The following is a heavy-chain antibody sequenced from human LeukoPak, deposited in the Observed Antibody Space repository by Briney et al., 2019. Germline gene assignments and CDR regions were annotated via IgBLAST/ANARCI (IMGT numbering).Heavy chain of an antibody. CDR3: ARDELCGGNAYRCGVSEC. CDR2: ISGYNENT. V-gene: IGHV1-18*01. D-gene: IGHD4-23*01. CDR1: GYTFSDYG. Sequence: GASVTVSCKASGYTFSDYGISWVRQAPGQGLEWMGWISGYNENTNYAQKLQDRVTVTTDTSTSTVYMELRSLSSDDTAVYYCARDELCGGNAYRCGVSECWGQGTLVTVSS. J-gene: IGHJ4*02.